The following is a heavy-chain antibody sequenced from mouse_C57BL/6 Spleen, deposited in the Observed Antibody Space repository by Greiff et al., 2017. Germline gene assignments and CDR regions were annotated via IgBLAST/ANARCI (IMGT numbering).Heavy chain of an antibody. D-gene: IGHD2-1*01. Sequence: QVQLQQPGTELVKPGASVKLSCKASGYTFTSYWMHWVKQRPGQGLEWIGNINPSTGGTNYNEKFKSKGTLTVDKSSSPAYRQLSSRKAADYAVDYCARDPEDDGNLLGYWGQGTTLTVSS. V-gene: IGHV1-53*01. CDR3: ARDPEDDGNLLGY. CDR2: INPSTGGT. J-gene: IGHJ2*01. CDR1: GYTFTSYW.